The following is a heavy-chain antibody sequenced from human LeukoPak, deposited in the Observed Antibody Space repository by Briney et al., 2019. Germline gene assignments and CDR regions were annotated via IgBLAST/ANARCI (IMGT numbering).Heavy chain of an antibody. CDR3: ARGLLYTGSFARTWFDP. J-gene: IGHJ5*02. CDR2: INPTGGST. V-gene: IGHV1-46*01. D-gene: IGHD1-26*01. CDR1: GYTFPSYF. Sequence: ASVKVSCKASGYTFPSYFMHWVRQAPGQGLEWMGIINPTGGSTTYAQKFQGRVTMTRDMSTSTVYMELSSLRSDDTAVYYCARGLLYTGSFARTWFDPWGQGTLVTVSS.